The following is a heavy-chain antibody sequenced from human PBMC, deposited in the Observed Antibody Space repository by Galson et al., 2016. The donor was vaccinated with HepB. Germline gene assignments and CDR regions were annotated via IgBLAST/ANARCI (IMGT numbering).Heavy chain of an antibody. V-gene: IGHV3-64D*08. D-gene: IGHD2-2*01. CDR3: LKSGYCGITDCFHAFDI. CDR2: ISNDGRSR. Sequence: SLRLSCAASGFTFSSYSMHWVRQAPGKGLEYIPTISNDGRSRYFVDSVRGRFTISRDNSKNTVYLQMSSLRPEDSATYYCLKSGYCGITDCFHAFDIWGQGTMVTVSS. CDR1: GFTFSSYS. J-gene: IGHJ3*02.